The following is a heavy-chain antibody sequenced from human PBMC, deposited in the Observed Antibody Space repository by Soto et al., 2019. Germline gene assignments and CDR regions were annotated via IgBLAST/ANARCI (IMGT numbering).Heavy chain of an antibody. CDR2: TYYRSKWYN. CDR1: GDSVSSNSAA. J-gene: IGHJ5*02. D-gene: IGHD1-1*01. V-gene: IGHV6-1*01. CDR3: AREDRGTPNWFDP. Sequence: SQTLSHPCAISGDSVSSNSAAWNWTRQSPSRGLEWLGRTYYRSKWYNDYAVSVKSRITINPDTSKNQFSLQLNSVTPEDTAVYYRAREDRGTPNWFDPWGQGTLLTVSS.